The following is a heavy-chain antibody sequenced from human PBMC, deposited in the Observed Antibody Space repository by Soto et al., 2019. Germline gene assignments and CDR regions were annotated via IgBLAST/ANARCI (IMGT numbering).Heavy chain of an antibody. Sequence: EVQLLESGGGLVQPGGSLRLSCAASGFTFSSYAMSWVRQAPGKGLEWVSAISGSGGSTYYADSVKGRFTISRDNSKNQLYLQMNSLIAEDTAVYYCAKIPGYDYIWGSYRFGACDIWGQGKMVTVSS. D-gene: IGHD3-16*02. CDR2: ISGSGGST. CDR1: GFTFSSYA. CDR3: AKIPGYDYIWGSYRFGACDI. V-gene: IGHV3-23*01. J-gene: IGHJ3*02.